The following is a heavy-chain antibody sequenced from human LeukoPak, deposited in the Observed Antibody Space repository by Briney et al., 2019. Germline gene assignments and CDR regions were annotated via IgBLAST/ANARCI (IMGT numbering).Heavy chain of an antibody. Sequence: GGSLRLSCAASGFTFSDYYMSWIRQAPGKGLEWVSAISGSGGSTYYADSVKGRFTISRDNSKNTLYLQMNSLRAEDTSVYYCAFLWSGYYWGQGTLVTVSS. D-gene: IGHD3-3*01. J-gene: IGHJ4*02. CDR3: AFLWSGYY. CDR2: ISGSGGST. V-gene: IGHV3-23*01. CDR1: GFTFSDYY.